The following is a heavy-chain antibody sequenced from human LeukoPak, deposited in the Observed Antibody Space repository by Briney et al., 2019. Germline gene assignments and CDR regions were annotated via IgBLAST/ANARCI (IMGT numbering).Heavy chain of an antibody. J-gene: IGHJ4*02. D-gene: IGHD3-9*01. CDR3: AREVYDILTGPIDY. V-gene: IGHV3-74*01. CDR1: GFTFSSYW. CDR2: INTDGSST. Sequence: GGSLRLSCAASGFTFSSYWMHWVRQAPGEGLVWVSHINTDGSSTNYADSVKGRFTISRDNAKNSLYLQMNSLRDEDTAVYYCAREVYDILTGPIDYWGQGTLVTVSS.